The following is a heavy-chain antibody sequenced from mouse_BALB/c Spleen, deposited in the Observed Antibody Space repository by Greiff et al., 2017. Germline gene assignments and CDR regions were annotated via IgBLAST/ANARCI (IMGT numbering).Heavy chain of an antibody. D-gene: IGHD2-14*01. CDR3: ARNYRYEGYFDY. CDR1: GYSITSDYA. Sequence: VQLQQSGPGLVKPSQSLSLTCTVTGYSITSDYAWNWIRQFPGNKLEWMGYISYSGSTSYNPSLKSRISITRDTSKNQFFLQLNSVTTEDTATYYCARNYRYEGYFDYWGQGTTLTVSS. J-gene: IGHJ2*01. V-gene: IGHV3-2*02. CDR2: ISYSGST.